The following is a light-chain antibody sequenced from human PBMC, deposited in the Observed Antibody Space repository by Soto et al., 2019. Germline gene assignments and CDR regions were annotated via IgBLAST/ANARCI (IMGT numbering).Light chain of an antibody. Sequence: QAVVTQEPSLTVSPGGTVTLTCASSTGAVTSGYFANWFQQKPGQAPRSLIYSTTKRHSRTPARFSGSLLGGKAALTLSGVQPEDEADYYCLLYSGGAQPWVFGGGTKLTVL. V-gene: IGLV7-43*01. CDR2: STT. J-gene: IGLJ3*02. CDR3: LLYSGGAQPWV. CDR1: TGAVTSGYF.